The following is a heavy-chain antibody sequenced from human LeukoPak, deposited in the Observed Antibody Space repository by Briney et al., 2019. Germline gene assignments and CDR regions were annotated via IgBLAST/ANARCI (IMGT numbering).Heavy chain of an antibody. J-gene: IGHJ5*02. Sequence: SETLSLTCTVSGGSISSYYWSWIRQPPGKGLEWIGYIYYSGSTNYNPSLKSRVTISVDTSKNQFSLKLSSVTAADTAVYYRARDAPTRYPGGWFDPWGQGTLVTVSS. CDR2: IYYSGST. CDR1: GGSISSYY. CDR3: ARDAPTRYPGGWFDP. D-gene: IGHD1-1*01. V-gene: IGHV4-59*01.